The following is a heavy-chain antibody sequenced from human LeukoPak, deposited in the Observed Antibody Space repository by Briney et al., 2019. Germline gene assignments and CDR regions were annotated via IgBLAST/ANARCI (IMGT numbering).Heavy chain of an antibody. D-gene: IGHD3-3*01. V-gene: IGHV1-2*02. Sequence: ASVKVSCKASGYTFTGYYMHWVRQAPGQGLEWMGWINPNSGGTNYAQKFQGRVTMTRDTSISTAYMELSRLRSDDTAVYYCASSRAGWLLFEAAFDIWGQGTMVTVSS. CDR3: ASSRAGWLLFEAAFDI. CDR1: GYTFTGYY. J-gene: IGHJ3*02. CDR2: INPNSGGT.